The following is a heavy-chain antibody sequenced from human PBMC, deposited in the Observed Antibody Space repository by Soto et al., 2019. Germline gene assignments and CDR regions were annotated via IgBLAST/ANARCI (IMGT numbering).Heavy chain of an antibody. Sequence: QEQLQESGPGLVKPSGTLSLTCSVSGGSVSSANNYWSWVRQPPGKGLEWIGYVYNSGSSNYNPSLTRRVTISVDTSNNQFPLKLSSVTAADTAVYYCTRGRMTTWDWGQGTLGTVSS. CDR3: TRGRMTTWD. V-gene: IGHV4-61*01. D-gene: IGHD4-17*01. CDR2: VYNSGSS. J-gene: IGHJ4*02. CDR1: GGSVSSANNY.